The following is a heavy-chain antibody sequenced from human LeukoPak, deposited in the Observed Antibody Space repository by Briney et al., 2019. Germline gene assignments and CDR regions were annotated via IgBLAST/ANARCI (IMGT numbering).Heavy chain of an antibody. CDR2: LSGSGAST. V-gene: IGHV3-23*01. D-gene: IGHD3-9*01. Sequence: GGSLRLYCAASGFTFSSYAMRWVRQAPGKGLEWVSGLSGSGASTYYADSVKGRFTISRDNSKNTLYLQMNSLRAEDTAVYYFARDYDISGVQYLQYWGQGTLVTVSS. J-gene: IGHJ4*02. CDR3: ARDYDISGVQYLQY. CDR1: GFTFSSYA.